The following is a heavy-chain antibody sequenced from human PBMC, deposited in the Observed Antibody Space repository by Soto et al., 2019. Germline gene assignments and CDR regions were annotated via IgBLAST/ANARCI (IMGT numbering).Heavy chain of an antibody. CDR3: TKTPRSFYYYMDV. D-gene: IGHD3-3*01. J-gene: IGHJ6*03. CDR2: ISGSGSDR. CDR1: GFTFSTYA. V-gene: IGHV3-23*01. Sequence: EVQVLESGGGLVEPGGSLRLSCVGSGFTFSTYAMNWVRRAPGKGLEWVSGISGSGSDRYYADSVRGRFIISRDTSNNTLNLQMDSLRAEDTAIYYCTKTPRSFYYYMDVWGKGTTVTVSS.